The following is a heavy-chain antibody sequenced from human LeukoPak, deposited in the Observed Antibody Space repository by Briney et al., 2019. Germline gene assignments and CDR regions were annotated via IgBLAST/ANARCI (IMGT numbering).Heavy chain of an antibody. V-gene: IGHV3-30*02. J-gene: IGHJ5*02. Sequence: GGSLRLSCAASGFTFSAYGMHWVRQAPGKGLEWVAFIRYHGSSENYADSVKGRFTISRDNSKNTLYLQRNSLRAEDSAMYYCAKDLRGSNKPNWFDPWGQGTLVTVSS. CDR3: AKDLRGSNKPNWFDP. D-gene: IGHD2-15*01. CDR1: GFTFSAYG. CDR2: IRYHGSSE.